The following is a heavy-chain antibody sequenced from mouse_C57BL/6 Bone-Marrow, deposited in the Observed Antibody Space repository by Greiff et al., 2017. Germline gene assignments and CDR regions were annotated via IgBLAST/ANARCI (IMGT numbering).Heavy chain of an antibody. CDR1: GFTFSSYT. J-gene: IGHJ4*01. CDR2: ISGGGGNT. V-gene: IGHV5-9*01. Sequence: EVKLMESGGGLVKPGGSLKLSCAASGFTFSSYTMSWVRQTPEKRLEWVATISGGGGNTYYPDSVKGRFTISRDNAKNTLYLQMSSLRSEDTALYYCARRGLRLYYAMDYWGQGTSVTVSS. CDR3: ARRGLRLYYAMDY. D-gene: IGHD2-4*01.